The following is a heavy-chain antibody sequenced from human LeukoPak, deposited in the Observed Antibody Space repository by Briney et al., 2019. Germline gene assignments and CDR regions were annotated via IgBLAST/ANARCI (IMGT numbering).Heavy chain of an antibody. CDR2: IIPTFGTA. D-gene: IGHD6-19*01. CDR3: ASLGSSGWNWFDP. J-gene: IGHJ5*02. V-gene: IGHV1-69*06. CDR1: GGTFSSYA. Sequence: ASVKVSCKASGGTFSSYAISWVRQAPGQGLEWMGGIIPTFGTANYAQKFQGRVTITADKSTSTAYMELSSLRSEDTAVYYCASLGSSGWNWFDPWGQGTLVTVSS.